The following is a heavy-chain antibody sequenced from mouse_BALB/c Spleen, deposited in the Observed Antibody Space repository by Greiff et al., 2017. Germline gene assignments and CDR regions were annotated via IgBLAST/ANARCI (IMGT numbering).Heavy chain of an antibody. CDR2: ILPGSGST. D-gene: IGHD2-4*01. CDR3: ASTLLSLSAMDY. CDR1: GYTFSSYW. J-gene: IGHJ4*01. V-gene: IGHV1-9*01. Sequence: QVHVKQSGAELMKPGASVKISCKATGYTFSSYWIEWVKQRPGHGLEWIGEILPGSGSTNYNEKFKGKATFTADTSSNTAYMQLSSLTSEDSAVYYCASTLLSLSAMDYWGQGTSVTVSS.